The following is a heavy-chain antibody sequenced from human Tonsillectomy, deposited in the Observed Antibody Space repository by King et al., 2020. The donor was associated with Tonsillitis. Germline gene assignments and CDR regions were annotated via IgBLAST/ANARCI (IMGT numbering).Heavy chain of an antibody. CDR1: GGSISTYY. CDR2: IYYSGST. Sequence: QLQESGPGLVKPSETLSLNCTVSGGSISTYYWSWIRQPPGKGLEWIGYIYYSGSTNYNPSLESRVTISVDTPKNQFSLKLRSVTAADTAVYYCARARGKQLGLFDYWGQGTLVTVSS. CDR3: ARARGKQLGLFDY. D-gene: IGHD6-6*01. J-gene: IGHJ4*02. V-gene: IGHV4-59*01.